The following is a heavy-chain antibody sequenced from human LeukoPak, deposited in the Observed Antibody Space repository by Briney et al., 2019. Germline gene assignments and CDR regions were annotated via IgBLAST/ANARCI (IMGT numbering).Heavy chain of an antibody. V-gene: IGHV5-51*01. J-gene: IGHJ4*02. Sequence: GESLKISCRGSGSSFTTHWIGWGRQMAGKGLEWMVINQPGDSYIEYSPSFQGHVTISVDKSINTAYLQWSSLKASDSAFYYCAAGGGYWGQGTLVTVSS. CDR2: NQPGDSYI. D-gene: IGHD3-16*01. CDR1: GSSFTTHW. CDR3: AAGGGY.